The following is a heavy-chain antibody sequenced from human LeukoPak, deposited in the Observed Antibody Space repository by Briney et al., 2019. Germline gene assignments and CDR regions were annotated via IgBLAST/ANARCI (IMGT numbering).Heavy chain of an antibody. CDR1: GFTFSSYS. D-gene: IGHD4-11*01. CDR2: ISGSGGST. Sequence: GGSLRLSCAASGFTFSSYSMNWVRQAPGKGLEWVSTISGSGGSTYYADSVRGRFTISRDNSKNTLYLQMNSLRAEDTAVYYCAEDTSNAYYYYGMDVWGQGTTVTVSS. CDR3: AEDTSNAYYYYGMDV. J-gene: IGHJ6*02. V-gene: IGHV3-23*01.